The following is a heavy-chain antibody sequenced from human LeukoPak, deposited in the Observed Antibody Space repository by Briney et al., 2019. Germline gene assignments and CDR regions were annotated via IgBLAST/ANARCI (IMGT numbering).Heavy chain of an antibody. CDR3: ARDSHRAQDAFDM. CDR2: ISAYNGNT. V-gene: IGHV1-18*01. J-gene: IGHJ3*02. Sequence: ASVNLSCKASGYTFTSYGISWVRQAPGQGLEWMGWISAYNGNTNYAHNLQRRVTITRDTSASTAYMELRILIADDTAVYYCARDSHRAQDAFDMWGQGTMVTVSS. CDR1: GYTFTSYG.